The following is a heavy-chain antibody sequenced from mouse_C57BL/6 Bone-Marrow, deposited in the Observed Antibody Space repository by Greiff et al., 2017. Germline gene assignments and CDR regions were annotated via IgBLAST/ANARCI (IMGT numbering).Heavy chain of an antibody. Sequence: EVQLVESGGGLVKPGGSLKLSCAASGFTFSSYAMSWVRQTPEKRLEWVATISDGGSYTYYPDNVKGRFTISRDNAKNNLYLQMSHLKSEDTAMYYCARDGGYYGNYGAMDYWGQGTSVTVSS. D-gene: IGHD2-1*01. J-gene: IGHJ4*01. V-gene: IGHV5-4*01. CDR3: ARDGGYYGNYGAMDY. CDR1: GFTFSSYA. CDR2: ISDGGSYT.